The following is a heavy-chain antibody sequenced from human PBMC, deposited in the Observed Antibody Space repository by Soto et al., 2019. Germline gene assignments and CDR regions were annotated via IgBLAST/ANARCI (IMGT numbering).Heavy chain of an antibody. V-gene: IGHV1-69*01. Sequence: QVQLVQSGAEVKKPGSSVKVSCKASGGTFSSYAISWVRQAPGQGLEWMGGIIPIFGTANYAQKFQGRVTITADESARTAYVGLSSLRSEDTAVYYCARDFQQLVLRGWFDPWGQGTLVTVSS. D-gene: IGHD6-13*01. CDR3: ARDFQQLVLRGWFDP. CDR1: GGTFSSYA. J-gene: IGHJ5*02. CDR2: IIPIFGTA.